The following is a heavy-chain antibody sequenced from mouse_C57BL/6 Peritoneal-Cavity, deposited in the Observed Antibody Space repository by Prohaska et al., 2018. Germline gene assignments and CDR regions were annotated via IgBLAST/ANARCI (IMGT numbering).Heavy chain of an antibody. D-gene: IGHD1-1*01. J-gene: IGHJ3*01. CDR1: G. V-gene: IGHV9-3*01. CDR2: INTYSGVP. CDR3: ARRDYGSSPAWFAY. Sequence: GMSWVKQAPGKGLKWMGWINTYSGVPTYADDFKGRFAFSLETSAITSYLQINNLKNEDTATYFSARRDYGSSPAWFAYCGQGTLVTVSA.